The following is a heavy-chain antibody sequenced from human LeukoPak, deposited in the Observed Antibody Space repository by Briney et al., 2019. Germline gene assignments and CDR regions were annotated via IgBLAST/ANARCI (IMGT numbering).Heavy chain of an antibody. CDR1: GGSFSGYY. V-gene: IGHV4-34*01. J-gene: IGHJ5*02. CDR2: INHSGST. Sequence: KSSETLSLTCAVYGGSFSGYYWSWIGQPPGKGLEWIGEINHSGSTNYNPSLKSRVTISVDTSKNQFSLKLSSVTAADTAVYYCASTGYSSSWYGGWFDPWGQGTLVTVSS. CDR3: ASTGYSSSWYGGWFDP. D-gene: IGHD6-13*01.